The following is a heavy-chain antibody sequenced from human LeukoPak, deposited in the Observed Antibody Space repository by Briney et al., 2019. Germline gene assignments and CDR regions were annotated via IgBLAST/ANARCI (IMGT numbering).Heavy chain of an antibody. Sequence: SETLSLTCTVSGGSISNYYWSWIRQTQGKGLEWIGYIHNSGSTKYNPSLKSPVSISVDTSKNQFSLKVNSVTAADTAVYYCARGGGWGNWNDAVDYWGQGTLVTVSS. J-gene: IGHJ4*02. D-gene: IGHD1-1*01. CDR3: ARGGGWGNWNDAVDY. CDR1: GGSISNYY. CDR2: IHNSGST. V-gene: IGHV4-59*01.